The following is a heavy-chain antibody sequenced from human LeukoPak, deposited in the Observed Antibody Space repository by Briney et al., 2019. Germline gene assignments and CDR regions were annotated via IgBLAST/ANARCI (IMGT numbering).Heavy chain of an antibody. CDR2: ITGDGTTT. V-gene: IGHV3-23*01. CDR3: AKMQGYFDY. J-gene: IGHJ4*02. Sequence: GGSLRLSCEASGLTFSSYGMSWVRQAPGKGLQWVSAITGDGTTTYYADSVKGLFTISRDNSKNMLYLQMSSLRAEDTAVYYCAKMQGYFDYWGQGTLVTVSS. CDR1: GLTFSSYG.